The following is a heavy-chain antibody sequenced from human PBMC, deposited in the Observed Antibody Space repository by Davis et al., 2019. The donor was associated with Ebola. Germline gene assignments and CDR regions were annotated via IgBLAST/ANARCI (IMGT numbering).Heavy chain of an antibody. CDR1: GGSFSGYY. CDR2: INHSGST. J-gene: IGHJ6*02. CDR3: ASEATAMVYYYYGMDV. D-gene: IGHD5-18*01. V-gene: IGHV4-34*01. Sequence: MPGGSLRLSCAVYGGSFSGYYWSWIRQPPGKGLEWIGEINHSGSTNYNPSLKSRVTISVDTSKNQFSLKLSSVTAADTAVYYCASEATAMVYYYYGMDVWGQGTTVTVSS.